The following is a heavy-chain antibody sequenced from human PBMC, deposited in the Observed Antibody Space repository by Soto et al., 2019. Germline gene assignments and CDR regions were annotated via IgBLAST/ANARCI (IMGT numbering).Heavy chain of an antibody. Sequence: SETLSLTCTVSGGSISSYYWSWIRQPPGKGLEWIGYIYYSGSTNYNPSLKSRVTISVDTSKNQFSLKLSSVTAADTAVYYCARAWYSSGWQFDYWGQGTLVTVSS. J-gene: IGHJ4*02. CDR1: GGSISSYY. CDR3: ARAWYSSGWQFDY. V-gene: IGHV4-59*01. D-gene: IGHD6-19*01. CDR2: IYYSGST.